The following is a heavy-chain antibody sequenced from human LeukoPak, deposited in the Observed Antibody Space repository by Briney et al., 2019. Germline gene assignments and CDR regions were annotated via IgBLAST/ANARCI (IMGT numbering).Heavy chain of an antibody. Sequence: SETLSLTCAVYGGSFSGYYWNWIRQPPGKGLEWIGEINHSGSTNYNPSLKSRVTISVDTSKNQFSLKLSSVTAADTAVYYCARGTISYYYGSGSCWFDPWGQGTLVTVSS. CDR1: GGSFSGYY. CDR3: ARGTISYYYGSGSCWFDP. CDR2: INHSGST. J-gene: IGHJ5*02. D-gene: IGHD3-10*01. V-gene: IGHV4-34*01.